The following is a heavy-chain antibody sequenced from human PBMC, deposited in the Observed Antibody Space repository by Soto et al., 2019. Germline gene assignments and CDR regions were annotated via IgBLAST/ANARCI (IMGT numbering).Heavy chain of an antibody. D-gene: IGHD3-10*01. Sequence: PSETLSLTCTVSGGSISSDNYCWSWIRQPPGKGLEWIGYIYYSGSTYYNPSLKSRVTISVDASKNQFSLKLSSVTAADTAVYYCARSHGSGSYYNDYWGQGTLVTVSS. J-gene: IGHJ4*02. CDR1: GGSISSDNYC. CDR3: ARSHGSGSYYNDY. V-gene: IGHV4-30-4*01. CDR2: IYYSGST.